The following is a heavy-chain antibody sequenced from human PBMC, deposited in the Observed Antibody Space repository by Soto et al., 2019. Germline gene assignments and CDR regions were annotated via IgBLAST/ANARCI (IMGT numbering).Heavy chain of an antibody. J-gene: IGHJ6*02. Sequence: SETLSLTCAVYGLSFSGYYWSWIRQPPGKGLEWIGEINHSGSTNYNPSLKSRVTISVDTSKNQFSLKLSSVTAADTAVYYCARGLITMVRGPYYYGMDVWGQGTTVNV. CDR3: ARGLITMVRGPYYYGMDV. V-gene: IGHV4-34*01. CDR2: INHSGST. CDR1: GLSFSGYY. D-gene: IGHD3-10*01.